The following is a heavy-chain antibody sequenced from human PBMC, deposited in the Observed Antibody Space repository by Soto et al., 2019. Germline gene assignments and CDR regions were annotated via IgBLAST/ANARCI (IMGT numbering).Heavy chain of an antibody. CDR3: ASPSITIFGVVTPDGMDV. CDR2: IIPIFGTA. CDR1: GNTFTSYD. V-gene: IGHV1-69*06. J-gene: IGHJ6*02. Sequence: SSVKVSCKASGNTFTSYDINWVRQATGHGLEWMGWIIPIFGTANYAQKFQGRVTITADKSTSTAYMELSSLRSEDTAVYYCASPSITIFGVVTPDGMDVWGQGTTVTVSS. D-gene: IGHD3-3*01.